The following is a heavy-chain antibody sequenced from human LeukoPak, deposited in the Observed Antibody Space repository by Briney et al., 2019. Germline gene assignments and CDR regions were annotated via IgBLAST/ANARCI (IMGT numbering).Heavy chain of an antibody. J-gene: IGHJ4*02. D-gene: IGHD6-6*01. Sequence: SETLSLTCTVSGGSISSGGYYWSWIRQHPGKGLEWIGYIYYSGSTYYNPSLKSRVTISVDTSKNQFSLKLSSVTAADTAVYYCARDGLGSSGFDYWGQGTLSPSPQ. CDR2: IYYSGST. V-gene: IGHV4-31*03. CDR3: ARDGLGSSGFDY. CDR1: GGSISSGGYY.